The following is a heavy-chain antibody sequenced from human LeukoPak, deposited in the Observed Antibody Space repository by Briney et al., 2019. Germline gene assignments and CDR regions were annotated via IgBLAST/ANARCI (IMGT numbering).Heavy chain of an antibody. V-gene: IGHV5-51*01. Sequence: GESLKISGKGSGYSFSSYWIGWVRQMPGKGLEWMGIIYPGDSDTRYSPSFQGQVTISADKSISTAYLQWSSLKASDTSMYYCARRVGYRNYYFDYWGQGTLVTVSS. J-gene: IGHJ4*02. D-gene: IGHD4-11*01. CDR3: ARRVGYRNYYFDY. CDR2: IYPGDSDT. CDR1: GYSFSSYW.